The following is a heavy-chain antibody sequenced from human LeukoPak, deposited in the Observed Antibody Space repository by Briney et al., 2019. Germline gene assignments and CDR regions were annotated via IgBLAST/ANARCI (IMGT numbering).Heavy chain of an antibody. J-gene: IGHJ4*02. D-gene: IGHD5-24*01. CDR3: ARNYHRGPIDY. Sequence: SETLSLTCAVYGGSFSVYYWSWIRQPPGKGLEGIGEINHSGSTNYNPSLKSRVTISVDTSKNQFSLKLSSVTAADTAVYYCARNYHRGPIDYWGQGTLVTVSS. CDR2: INHSGST. V-gene: IGHV4-34*01. CDR1: GGSFSVYY.